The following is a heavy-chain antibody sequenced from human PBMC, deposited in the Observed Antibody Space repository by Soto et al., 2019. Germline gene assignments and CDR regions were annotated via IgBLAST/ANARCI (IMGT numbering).Heavy chain of an antibody. D-gene: IGHD6-13*01. CDR1: GGSISSYY. J-gene: IGHJ4*02. Sequence: SETLSLTCTVSGGSISSYYWSWARQAPGKGLEWIGCIDQSGRTSYNPSLKSRVSISVDTSKKQFSLNLISVTAADTAVYYCAGDRNSNIWAFYWGPGTPVTVSS. CDR3: AGDRNSNIWAFY. CDR2: IDQSGRT. V-gene: IGHV4-59*01.